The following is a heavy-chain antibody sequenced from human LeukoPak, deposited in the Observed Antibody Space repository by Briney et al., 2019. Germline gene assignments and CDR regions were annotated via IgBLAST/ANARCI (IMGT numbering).Heavy chain of an antibody. D-gene: IGHD4-11*01. J-gene: IGHJ4*02. CDR2: INHSGSA. Sequence: SETLSLTCAVYGGSFSGYYWSWIRQPPGKGLEWIGEINHSGSANYNPSLKSRVTISVDTSKNQFSLKLSSVTAADTAVYYCARGRYSLAYWGQGTLVTVSS. CDR1: GGSFSGYY. V-gene: IGHV4-34*01. CDR3: ARGRYSLAY.